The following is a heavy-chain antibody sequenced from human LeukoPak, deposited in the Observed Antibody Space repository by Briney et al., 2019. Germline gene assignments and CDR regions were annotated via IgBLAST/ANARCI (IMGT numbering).Heavy chain of an antibody. CDR1: GYTFTGYY. CDR3: ARGDGEIDY. D-gene: IGHD4-17*01. J-gene: IGHJ4*02. Sequence: ASVTVSCKTSGYTFTGYYMHWVRPAPGQGLEWMGWINPNSGGTNYAQKFQGRVTMTRDTSISTAYMELSRLRSDDTAVYYCARGDGEIDYWGQGTLVTVSS. V-gene: IGHV1-2*02. CDR2: INPNSGGT.